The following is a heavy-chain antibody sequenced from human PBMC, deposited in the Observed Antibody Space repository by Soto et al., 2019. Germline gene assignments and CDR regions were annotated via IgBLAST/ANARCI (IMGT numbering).Heavy chain of an antibody. V-gene: IGHV1-18*01. CDR1: GYTCTSYG. CDR3: ARAGIAVAGTKRRLVGFDRPDDAFDI. CDR2: ISAYNGNT. J-gene: IGHJ3*02. Sequence: ASVKVSCKASGYTCTSYGISWVRQAPGQGLEWMGWISAYNGNTNYAQKLQGRVTMTTDTSTSTAYMELRSLRSDDTAVYYCARAGIAVAGTKRRLVGFDRPDDAFDIWGQGTMVTVSS. D-gene: IGHD6-19*01.